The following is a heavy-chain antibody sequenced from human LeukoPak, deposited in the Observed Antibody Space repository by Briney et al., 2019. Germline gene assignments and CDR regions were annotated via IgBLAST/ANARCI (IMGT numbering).Heavy chain of an antibody. CDR1: GGTFSSYA. Sequence: SVTVSFKASGGTFSSYAISWVRQAPGQGLEWMGGIIPIFGTANYAQKFQGRVTITADESTSTAYVELSSLRSEDTAVYYCARDLGYSSSFSFDYWGQGTLVTVSS. J-gene: IGHJ4*02. V-gene: IGHV1-69*01. CDR2: IIPIFGTA. CDR3: ARDLGYSSSFSFDY. D-gene: IGHD6-6*01.